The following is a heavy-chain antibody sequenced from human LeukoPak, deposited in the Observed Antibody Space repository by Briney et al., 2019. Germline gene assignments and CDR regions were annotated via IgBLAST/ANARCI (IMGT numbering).Heavy chain of an antibody. CDR3: ARVLLRWLFDP. Sequence: SETLSLTCTVSGGYISNSSYYWCWIRQPPGKGLEWIGSMYYSGSTYYNPSLKSRATISVDTPKNQFSLKLSTVTAADTAAYYCARVLLRWLFDPWRQGTLVTVSS. CDR2: MYYSGST. D-gene: IGHD3-10*01. CDR1: GGYISNSSYY. V-gene: IGHV4-39*07. J-gene: IGHJ5*02.